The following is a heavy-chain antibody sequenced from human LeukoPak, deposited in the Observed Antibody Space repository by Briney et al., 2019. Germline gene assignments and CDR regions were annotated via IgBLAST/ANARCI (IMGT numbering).Heavy chain of an antibody. CDR2: MIPILGVP. CDR3: ARGRYYGSGTYYLDAAY. CDR1: GGTFNNYA. D-gene: IGHD3-10*01. J-gene: IGHJ4*02. Sequence: GASVKVSCKASGGTFNNYAINWVRQAPGQGLEWMGRMIPILGVPDYAQRFQGRVTITADISTATAYMELSSLRSEDTAVYYCARGRYYGSGTYYLDAAYWGQGTLVTVSS. V-gene: IGHV1-69*04.